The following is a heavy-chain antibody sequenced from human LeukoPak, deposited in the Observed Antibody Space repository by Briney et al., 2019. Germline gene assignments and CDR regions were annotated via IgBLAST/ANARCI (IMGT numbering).Heavy chain of an antibody. V-gene: IGHV4-59*01. J-gene: IGHJ6*03. CDR2: IYYSGGT. CDR3: ARVLHGSGSLYYYYYYMDV. Sequence: SETLSLTCTVSGGSISSYYWSWIRQPPGKGLEWIGYIYYSGGTNYNPSLKSRVTISVDKSKNQFSLKLSSVTAADTAVYYCARVLHGSGSLYYYYYYMDVWGKGTTVTISS. D-gene: IGHD3-10*01. CDR1: GGSISSYY.